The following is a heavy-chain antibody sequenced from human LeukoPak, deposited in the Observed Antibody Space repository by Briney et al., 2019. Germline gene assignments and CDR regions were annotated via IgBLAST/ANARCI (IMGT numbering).Heavy chain of an antibody. J-gene: IGHJ6*03. CDR3: ARLLYIVVVPAAIKRGDYMDV. CDR2: IYYSGST. Sequence: SETLSLTCTVSGGSISSSSYYWGWIRQPPGKGLEWIGSIYYSGSTYYNPSLKSRVTISVDTSKNQFSLKLSSVTAADTAVYYCARLLYIVVVPAAIKRGDYMDVWGKGTTVTVSS. V-gene: IGHV4-39*01. D-gene: IGHD2-2*02. CDR1: GGSISSSSYY.